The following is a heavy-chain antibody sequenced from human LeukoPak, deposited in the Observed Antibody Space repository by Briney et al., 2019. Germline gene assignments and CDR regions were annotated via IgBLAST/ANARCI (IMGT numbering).Heavy chain of an antibody. D-gene: IGHD7-27*01. J-gene: IGHJ4*02. CDR3: ASSGEEDSNFDY. Sequence: SETLSRTCTVSGGSISSYYWSWIRQPPGKGLEWIGYIYYSGSTNCNPSLKSRVTISVDTSKNQFSLKLSSVTAADTAVYYCASSGEEDSNFDYWGRGTLVTVSS. CDR1: GGSISSYY. CDR2: IYYSGST. V-gene: IGHV4-59*01.